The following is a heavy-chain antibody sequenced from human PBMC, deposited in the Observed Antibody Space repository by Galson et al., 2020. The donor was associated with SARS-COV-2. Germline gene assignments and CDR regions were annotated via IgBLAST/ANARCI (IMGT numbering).Heavy chain of an antibody. Sequence: GGSLRLSCAASGFTFTNYAMSWVRQAPGKGLEWVSAVSTGGDRTFHGDSVKGRFTISRDNSRSTLYLHMNSLRAEDTAVYYCAKSSCAIVENCDGGYFDFWGQGAPVTVSS. J-gene: IGHJ4*02. CDR2: VSTGGDRT. D-gene: IGHD5-18*01. V-gene: IGHV3-23*01. CDR1: GFTFTNYA. CDR3: AKSSCAIVENCDGGYFDF.